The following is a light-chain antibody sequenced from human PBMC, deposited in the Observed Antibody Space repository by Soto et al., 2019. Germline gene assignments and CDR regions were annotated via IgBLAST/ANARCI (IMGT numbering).Light chain of an antibody. J-gene: IGLJ2*01. CDR1: SSNIGSNT. V-gene: IGLV1-44*01. CDR3: AAWDDSLNGVV. Sequence: QSVLTQPPSASGTPGQRVTSPCSGSSSNIGSNTVNWYQLLPGTAPKLLIYPNNDRPSGVPDRFSGSKSGTSASLAISGLQSEDEDDYYCAAWDDSLNGVVFGGGTQLTVL. CDR2: PNN.